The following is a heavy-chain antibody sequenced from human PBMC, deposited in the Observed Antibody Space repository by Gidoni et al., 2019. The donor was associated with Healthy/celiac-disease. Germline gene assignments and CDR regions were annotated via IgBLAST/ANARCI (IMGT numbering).Heavy chain of an antibody. CDR1: GFTFSAHA. Sequence: DVQVVESGGGLVQPGGALRLSCAASGFTFSAHAMTWVRQAPGKGLEWVSGISDNGSPTCYADSVKGRFTISRDNSKNTVYLQMNSLRVEDTAVYYCAKGGGYSYGLYNWGQGTLVTVSS. CDR3: AKGGGYSYGLYN. CDR2: ISDNGSPT. J-gene: IGHJ4*02. D-gene: IGHD5-18*01. V-gene: IGHV3-23*04.